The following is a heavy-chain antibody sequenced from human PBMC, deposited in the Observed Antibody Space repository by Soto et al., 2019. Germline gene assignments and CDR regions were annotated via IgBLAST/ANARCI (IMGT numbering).Heavy chain of an antibody. CDR3: ARGSRGYFRGGSPRGPRGRFDP. CDR1: GGSFSGYY. V-gene: IGHV4-34*01. J-gene: IGHJ5*02. CDR2: INHSGST. Sequence: SETLSLTCAVYGGSFSGYYWSWIRQPPGKGLEWIGEINHSGSTNYNPSLKSRVTISVDTSKNQFSLKLSSVTAADTAVYYCARGSRGYFRGGSPRGPRGRFDPRGQGTRVTVAS. D-gene: IGHD2-15*01.